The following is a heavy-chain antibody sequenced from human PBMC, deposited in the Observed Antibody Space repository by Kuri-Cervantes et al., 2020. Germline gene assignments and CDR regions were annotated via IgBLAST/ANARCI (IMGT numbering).Heavy chain of an antibody. CDR3: ARSKGGTTGSPLDY. Sequence: GGSLRLSCAASGFTFSSYWMSWVRQAPGKGLEWVANIKQDGSEKYYVDSVKGRFTISRDNAKNSLYLQMNSLRAEDTAVYYCARSKGGTTGSPLDYWGQGTLVTVSS. CDR1: GFTFSSYW. CDR2: IKQDGSEK. V-gene: IGHV3-7*01. J-gene: IGHJ4*02. D-gene: IGHD1-1*01.